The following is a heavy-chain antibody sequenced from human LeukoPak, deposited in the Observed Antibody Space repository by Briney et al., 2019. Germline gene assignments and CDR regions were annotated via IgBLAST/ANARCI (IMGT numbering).Heavy chain of an antibody. D-gene: IGHD2-21*02. V-gene: IGHV4-39*01. J-gene: IGHJ4*02. Sequence: PAETLSLTCTVSGGSISSSSYYWGWIRQPPGKGREWIGSIYYSGSTYYNPSLKSRVTISVDTSKNQFSLKLSSVTDADTAVYYCASLYCGGDCYPDYWGQGTLVTVSS. CDR3: ASLYCGGDCYPDY. CDR2: IYYSGST. CDR1: GGSISSSSYY.